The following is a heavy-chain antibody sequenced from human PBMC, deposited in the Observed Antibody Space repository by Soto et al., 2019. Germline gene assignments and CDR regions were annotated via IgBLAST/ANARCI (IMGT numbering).Heavy chain of an antibody. V-gene: IGHV1-69*01. Sequence: QVQLVQSGAEVKKPGSSVKVSCKASGGTFSSYAISWVRQAPGQGLEWMGGIIPIFGTANYAQKFQGRVTITADESTSTAYMGLSSLRSEDTAVYYCARVEYSSGTDPYYFDYWGQGTLVTVSS. J-gene: IGHJ4*02. CDR2: IIPIFGTA. D-gene: IGHD6-19*01. CDR1: GGTFSSYA. CDR3: ARVEYSSGTDPYYFDY.